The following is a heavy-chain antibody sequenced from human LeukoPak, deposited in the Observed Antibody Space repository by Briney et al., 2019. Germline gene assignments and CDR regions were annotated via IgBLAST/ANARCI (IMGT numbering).Heavy chain of an antibody. CDR1: GFTFTSSA. V-gene: IGHV1-58*02. CDR2: IVVGSGNT. J-gene: IGHJ4*02. CDR3: AKVPLNIVATILGYFDY. D-gene: IGHD5-12*01. Sequence: SVKVSCKASGFTFTSSAMQWVRQARGQRLEWIGWIVVGSGNTNYAQKFQERVTITRDMSTSTAYMELSSLRAEDTAVYYCAKVPLNIVATILGYFDYWGQGTLVTVSS.